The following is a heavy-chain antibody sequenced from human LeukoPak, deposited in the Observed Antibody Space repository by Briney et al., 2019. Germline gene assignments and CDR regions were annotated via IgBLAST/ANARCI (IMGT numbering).Heavy chain of an antibody. D-gene: IGHD5-24*01. Sequence: GASVKVSCKASGYTFTSYAINWVRQAAGQGLEWVGWVSPNSDNLGYAPKFQGRVTMTRDTSISTAYMELSRLRSDDTAVYYCARDGVEVATRNYYYYGMDVWGQGTTVTVSS. CDR1: GYTFTSYA. V-gene: IGHV1-8*01. CDR3: ARDGVEVATRNYYYYGMDV. CDR2: VSPNSDNL. J-gene: IGHJ6*02.